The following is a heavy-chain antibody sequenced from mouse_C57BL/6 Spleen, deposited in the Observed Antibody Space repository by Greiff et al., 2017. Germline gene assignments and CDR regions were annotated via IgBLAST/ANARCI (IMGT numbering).Heavy chain of an antibody. D-gene: IGHD1-1*01. CDR1: GYSFTGYF. J-gene: IGHJ3*01. Sequence: EVQVVESGPELVKPGDSVKISCKASGYSFTGYFMNWVMQSHGKSLEWIGRINPYNGDTFYNQKFKGKATLTVDKSSSTAHMELRSLTSEDSAVYYCARDYGSSSQFAYWGQGTLVTVSA. CDR2: INPYNGDT. CDR3: ARDYGSSSQFAY. V-gene: IGHV1-20*01.